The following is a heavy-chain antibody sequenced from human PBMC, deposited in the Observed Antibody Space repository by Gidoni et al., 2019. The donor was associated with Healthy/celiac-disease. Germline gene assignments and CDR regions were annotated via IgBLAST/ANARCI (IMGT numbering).Heavy chain of an antibody. Sequence: EVQLVESGGGLIQPGGSLSLSCPASGFRLRSYYLGRVRQAPGKGLAWVSVIYSGGSTYYADSVKGRFTISRDNSKNTLYLQMNSLRAEDTAVYYCARAQLRAIHYYYYGMDVWGQGTTVTVSS. CDR3: ARAQLRAIHYYYYGMDV. CDR1: GFRLRSYY. CDR2: IYSGGST. J-gene: IGHJ6*02. D-gene: IGHD2-21*01. V-gene: IGHV3-53*01.